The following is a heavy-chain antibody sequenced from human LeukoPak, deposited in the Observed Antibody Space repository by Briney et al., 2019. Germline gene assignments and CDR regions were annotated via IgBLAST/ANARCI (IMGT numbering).Heavy chain of an antibody. D-gene: IGHD5-18*01. V-gene: IGHV4-31*03. CDR2: IYYSGST. CDR3: ASFARRGYSYGSALDY. J-gene: IGHJ4*02. CDR1: GGSISSGGYY. Sequence: SQTLSLTCTVSGGSISSGGYYWSWIRQHPGKGLEWIGYIYYSGSTYYNPSLKSRVTISVDTSKNQFSLKLSSVTAADTDVYYCASFARRGYSYGSALDYWGQGTLVTVSS.